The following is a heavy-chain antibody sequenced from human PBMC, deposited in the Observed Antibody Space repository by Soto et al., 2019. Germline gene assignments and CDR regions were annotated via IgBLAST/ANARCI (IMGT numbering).Heavy chain of an antibody. CDR1: GGSISSGGYY. CDR2: IYYSGST. J-gene: IGHJ3*02. CDR3: ARTIPDILTGYRPVAFDI. D-gene: IGHD3-9*01. V-gene: IGHV4-31*03. Sequence: SETLSLTCTVSGGSISSGGYYWSWIRQHPGKGLEWIGYIYYSGSTYYNPSLKSRVTISVDTSKNQFSLELSSVTAADTAVYYCARTIPDILTGYRPVAFDIWGQGTMVTVSS.